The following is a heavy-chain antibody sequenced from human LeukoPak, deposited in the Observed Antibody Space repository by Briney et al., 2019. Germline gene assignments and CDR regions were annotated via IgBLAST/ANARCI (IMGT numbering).Heavy chain of an antibody. D-gene: IGHD3-22*01. CDR3: AGGAASYYDSSDYSDY. J-gene: IGHJ4*02. V-gene: IGHV1-2*02. CDR1: GYTFAVYY. Sequence: ASVKVSCKASGYTFAVYYIHWFRQAPGQGLEWMGWINPNSGGTNYAQKFQGRVTMTRDTSISTAYMELSRLRSDDTAVYYCAGGAASYYDSSDYSDYWGQGTLVTVSS. CDR2: INPNSGGT.